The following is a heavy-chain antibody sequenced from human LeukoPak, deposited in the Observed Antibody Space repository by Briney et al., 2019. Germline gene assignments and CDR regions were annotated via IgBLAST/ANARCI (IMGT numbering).Heavy chain of an antibody. J-gene: IGHJ4*02. CDR2: ISGSGGSA. V-gene: IGHV3-23*01. Sequence: GGSLRLSCAASGFTFSNYAMNWVRQAPGKGLEWVSAISGSGGSAYYADSVKGRFTISRDNSKNTLYLQMNSLRVEDTAVYYCAKDSPTVTTDGWGARWGQGTLVTFS. D-gene: IGHD4-17*01. CDR3: AKDSPTVTTDGWGAR. CDR1: GFTFSNYA.